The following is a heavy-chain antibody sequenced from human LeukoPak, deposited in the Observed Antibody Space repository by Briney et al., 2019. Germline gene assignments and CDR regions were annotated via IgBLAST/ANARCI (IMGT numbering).Heavy chain of an antibody. J-gene: IGHJ5*02. CDR3: AKDMIS. CDR2: ISGSGSYT. V-gene: IGHV3-23*01. Sequence: GGSLRLSCAASGFTVSDYSMSWVRQAPGKGLEWVSAISGSGSYTDYADSVKGRFTISRDNSKNTLYLQMNSLRAEDTAVYYCAKDMISWGQGTLVTVSS. D-gene: IGHD3-22*01. CDR1: GFTVSDYS.